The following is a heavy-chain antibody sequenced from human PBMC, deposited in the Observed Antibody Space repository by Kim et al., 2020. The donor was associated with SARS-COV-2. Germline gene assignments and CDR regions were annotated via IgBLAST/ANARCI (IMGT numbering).Heavy chain of an antibody. V-gene: IGHV3-9*01. CDR1: GFTFGDYA. D-gene: IGHD4-17*01. CDR2: ISWNSGSI. J-gene: IGHJ6*02. CDR3: AKEDYEHYYYGMDV. Sequence: GGSLRLSCAASGFTFGDYAMHWVRQAPGKGLEWVSGISWNSGSIGYADSVKGRFTISRDNAKNSLYLQMNSLRAEDTALYYCAKEDYEHYYYGMDVWGQGTTVTVSS.